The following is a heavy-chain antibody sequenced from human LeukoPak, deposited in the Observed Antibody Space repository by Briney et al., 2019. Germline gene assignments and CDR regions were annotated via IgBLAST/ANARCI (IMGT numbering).Heavy chain of an antibody. CDR3: AKDKESSGSFYEY. V-gene: IGHV3-23*01. CDR1: GFIFGSYA. J-gene: IGHJ4*02. D-gene: IGHD1-26*01. CDR2: ISGSGTNT. Sequence: PGGSLRLSCAASGFIFGSYAMNWVRQAPGKGLEWVSSISGSGTNTYYADPVKGRFTVSRDNSKNTLYLQMNSLRAEDSAKYYCAKDKESSGSFYEYWGQGTLVTVSS.